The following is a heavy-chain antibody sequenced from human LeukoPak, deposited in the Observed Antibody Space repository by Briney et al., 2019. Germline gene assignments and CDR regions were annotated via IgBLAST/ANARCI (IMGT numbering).Heavy chain of an antibody. J-gene: IGHJ4*02. D-gene: IGHD1-26*01. V-gene: IGHV1-69*05. CDR3: ASESHLEYSGRDY. CDR1: GGTFSSYA. CDR2: IIPIFGTA. Sequence: ASVKVSCKASGGTFSSYAISWVRQAPGQGREWMGGIIPIFGTANYAQRFQGRVTITTDESTSTAYMELSSLRSEDTAVYYCASESHLEYSGRDYCGQGTLVTVSS.